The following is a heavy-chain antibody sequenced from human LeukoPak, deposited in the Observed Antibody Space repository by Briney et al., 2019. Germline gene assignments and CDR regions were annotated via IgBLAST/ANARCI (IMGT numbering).Heavy chain of an antibody. V-gene: IGHV3-74*01. J-gene: IGHJ4*02. Sequence: GGSLRLSCAASGXTFSSYWMHWVRQAPGKGLVWVSRINSDGSSTSYADSVKGRFTISRDNAKNTLYLQMNSLRAEDTAVYYCARGGYSYGYYFDYWGQGTLVTVSS. D-gene: IGHD5-18*01. CDR2: INSDGSST. CDR1: GXTFSSYW. CDR3: ARGGYSYGYYFDY.